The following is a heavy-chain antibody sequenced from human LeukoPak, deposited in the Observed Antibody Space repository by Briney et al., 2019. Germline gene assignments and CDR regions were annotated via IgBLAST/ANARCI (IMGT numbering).Heavy chain of an antibody. D-gene: IGHD3-10*01. J-gene: IGHJ4*02. CDR2: ISGSGGST. Sequence: GGSLRLSCAASGFTFSSYAMSWVRQAPGKGLEWVSAISGSGGSTYYADSVKGRFTISRDISKNTAYLQMNSLRAEDTAVYYCATYYYGSGPEKWGQGTLVIVSS. V-gene: IGHV3-23*01. CDR1: GFTFSSYA. CDR3: ATYYYGSGPEK.